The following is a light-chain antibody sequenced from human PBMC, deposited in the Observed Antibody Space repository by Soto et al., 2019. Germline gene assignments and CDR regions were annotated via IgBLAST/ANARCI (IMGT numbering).Light chain of an antibody. CDR3: QSFDSSLGGSV. CDR2: GNS. CDR1: SSNIGAGYD. V-gene: IGLV1-40*01. J-gene: IGLJ2*01. Sequence: QAVVTQPPSVSGAPGQRVTISCTGNSSNIGAGYDVHWYQQIPGTAPKLLIYGNSNRPSGVPDRFSGSNSGTSASLAITGLQAEDEADYYCQSFDSSLGGSVFGGGTKVTVL.